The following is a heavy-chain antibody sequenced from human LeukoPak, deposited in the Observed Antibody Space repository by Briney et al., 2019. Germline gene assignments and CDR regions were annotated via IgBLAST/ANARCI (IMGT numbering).Heavy chain of an antibody. CDR2: INTNTGNP. Sequence: ASVKVSCKASGYTFTSYAMNWVRQAPGQGLEWMGWINTNTGNPTYAQGFTGRFVFPLDTSVSTAYLQISSLKAEDTAVYYCARGVGLGPDTMIVAGGDYWGQGTLVTVSS. D-gene: IGHD3-22*01. V-gene: IGHV7-4-1*02. CDR1: GYTFTSYA. CDR3: ARGVGLGPDTMIVAGGDY. J-gene: IGHJ4*02.